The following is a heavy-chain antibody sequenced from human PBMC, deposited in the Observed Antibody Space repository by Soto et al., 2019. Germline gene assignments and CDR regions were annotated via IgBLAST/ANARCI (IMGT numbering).Heavy chain of an antibody. D-gene: IGHD3-3*01. Sequence: PGGSRRLSCVVCEYSISEAWTSWVRQAPGKGLEWVARINRKIHAETTDYAAPVRGRFTIARDDSKNTLHLQMSSLKIEDTAVDFCTADHWSWGQGTLVTVSS. V-gene: IGHV3-15*01. J-gene: IGHJ4*02. CDR2: INRKIHAETT. CDR1: EYSISEAW. CDR3: TADHWS.